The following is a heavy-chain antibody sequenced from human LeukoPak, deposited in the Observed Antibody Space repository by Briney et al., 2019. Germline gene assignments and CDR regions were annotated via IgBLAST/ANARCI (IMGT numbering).Heavy chain of an antibody. D-gene: IGHD2-2*01. Sequence: ASVKVSCKASGYTFTSYGIGWVRQAPGQGLEWMGWISAYNGNTNYAQKLQGRVTMTTDTSTSTAYMELRSLRSDDTAVYYCAGAGICSSTSCPPLVRYYYYMDVWGKGTTVTVSS. CDR1: GYTFTSYG. J-gene: IGHJ6*03. V-gene: IGHV1-18*01. CDR3: AGAGICSSTSCPPLVRYYYYMDV. CDR2: ISAYNGNT.